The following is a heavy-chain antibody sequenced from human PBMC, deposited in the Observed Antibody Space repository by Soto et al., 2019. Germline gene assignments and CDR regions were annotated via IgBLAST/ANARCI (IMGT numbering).Heavy chain of an antibody. D-gene: IGHD3-16*02. CDR1: GGSFSGYY. CDR3: ARGRRHYDYVWGSYRCRGPFDY. Sequence: PSETLSLTCAVYGGSFSGYYWSWIRQPPGKGLEWIGEINHSGSTNYNPSLKSRVTISVDTSKNQFSLKLSSVTAADTAVYYCARGRRHYDYVWGSYRCRGPFDYWGQGTLVTVSS. V-gene: IGHV4-34*01. CDR2: INHSGST. J-gene: IGHJ4*02.